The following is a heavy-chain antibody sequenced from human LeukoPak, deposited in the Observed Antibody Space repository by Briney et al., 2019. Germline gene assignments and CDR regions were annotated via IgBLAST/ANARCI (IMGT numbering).Heavy chain of an antibody. J-gene: IGHJ4*02. V-gene: IGHV4-59*01. CDR1: GGSISSYY. CDR3: AKEDDYGDSYLDY. Sequence: SETLSLTCTVSGGSISSYYWSWIRQPPGKGLEWIGYIYYSGSTNYNPSLKSRVTISVDTSKNQFSLKLSSVTAADTAVYYCAKEDDYGDSYLDYWGQGTLVTVSS. D-gene: IGHD4-17*01. CDR2: IYYSGST.